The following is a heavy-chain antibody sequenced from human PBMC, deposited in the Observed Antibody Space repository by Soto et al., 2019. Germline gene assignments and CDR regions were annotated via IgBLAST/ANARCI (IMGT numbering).Heavy chain of an antibody. J-gene: IGHJ4*02. CDR1: RGSIKGTEYY. D-gene: IGHD2-2*01. CDR2: IFYNGKT. V-gene: IGHV4-30-4*01. CDR3: ASRPASTPAFYY. Sequence: PSETLSLTCNVSRGSIKGTEYYWRWIRQPPGKGLEWIGYIFYNGKTDYHSSLKSRVSISLDTSKSRFSLKVRSVTAADTAVYYCASRPASTPAFYYWGQGDVVTISS.